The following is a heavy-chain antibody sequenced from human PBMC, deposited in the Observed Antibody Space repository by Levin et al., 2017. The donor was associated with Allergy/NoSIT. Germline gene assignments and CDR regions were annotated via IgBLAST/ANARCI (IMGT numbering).Heavy chain of an antibody. Sequence: GESLKISCAASGFTFSNAWMSWVRQAPGKGLEWVGRIKSKTDGGTTDYAAPVKGRFTISRDDSKNTLYLQMNSLKTEDTAVYYCTTEHYYDSSGYYYGLGYWGQGTLVTVSS. V-gene: IGHV3-15*01. CDR1: GFTFSNAW. CDR3: TTEHYYDSSGYYYGLGY. CDR2: IKSKTDGGTT. D-gene: IGHD3-22*01. J-gene: IGHJ4*02.